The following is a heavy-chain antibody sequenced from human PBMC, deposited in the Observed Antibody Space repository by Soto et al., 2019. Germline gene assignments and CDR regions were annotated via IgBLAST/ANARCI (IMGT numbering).Heavy chain of an antibody. Sequence: GGSLRLSCSASGFTFSSYAMHWVRQAPGKRLEYVSGVRGNGDPPFYADSVKGRFTISRDNSKNTLYLQMSSLSADDTAVYYCVKSRGGNNFDFFDWGQGAQVTVSS. CDR2: VRGNGDPP. V-gene: IGHV3-64D*06. J-gene: IGHJ4*02. D-gene: IGHD5-12*01. CDR3: VKSRGGNNFDFFD. CDR1: GFTFSSYA.